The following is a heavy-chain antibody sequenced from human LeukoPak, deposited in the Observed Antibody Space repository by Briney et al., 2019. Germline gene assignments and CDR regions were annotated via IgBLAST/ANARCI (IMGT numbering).Heavy chain of an antibody. V-gene: IGHV3-30*02. CDR3: AKGVGGSANYYYMDV. J-gene: IGHJ6*03. Sequence: PGGSLRLSCAASGFTFSRHGMHWVRQAPGKGLDWVAFIRNDGSGRYYTDSVTGRFTISRDDSKNALNLQMNSLRPEDTAVYYCAKGVGGSANYYYMDVWGKGTTVTVSS. CDR1: GFTFSRHG. CDR2: IRNDGSGR. D-gene: IGHD3-10*01.